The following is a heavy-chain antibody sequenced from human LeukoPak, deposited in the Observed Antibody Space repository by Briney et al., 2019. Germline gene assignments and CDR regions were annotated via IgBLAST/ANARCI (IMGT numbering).Heavy chain of an antibody. J-gene: IGHJ3*01. CDR1: GFTFSRDE. V-gene: IGHV3-48*03. CDR3: ARAVGPFDF. CDR2: ISSRGTTT. Sequence: GGSLRVSCASPGFTFSRDEINSVRQAPGKGLEWVSYISSRGTTTYYADSVKGRFTISRDDAKNSLYLHMNSLRVEDTAVYYCARAVGPFDFWGPGTIVIVSS.